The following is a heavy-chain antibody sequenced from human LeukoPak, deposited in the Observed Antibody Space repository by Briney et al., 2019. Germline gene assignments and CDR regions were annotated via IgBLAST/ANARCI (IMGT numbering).Heavy chain of an antibody. J-gene: IGHJ4*02. CDR3: ARQDSKVGAYTGPYYLDN. CDR2: IYSSGTT. V-gene: IGHV4-4*07. D-gene: IGHD1-26*01. CDR1: GGSISGYY. Sequence: SETLSLTCTVSGGSISGYYWNWIRQPAGKGLEWIGRIYSSGTTDDNPSLKSRVTMSVDTSQNVVSLRMTSVTAADTAMYYCARQDSKVGAYTGPYYLDNWGLGTLVTVSS.